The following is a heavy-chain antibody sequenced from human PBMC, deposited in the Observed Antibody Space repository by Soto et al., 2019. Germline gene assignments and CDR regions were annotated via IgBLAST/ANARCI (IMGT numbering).Heavy chain of an antibody. CDR3: ARAGIRGVTSDAFDI. V-gene: IGHV1-18*01. D-gene: IGHD3-10*01. Sequence: QVQLVQSGAEVKKPGASVKVSCKASGYTFTSYGISWVRQAPGQGLEWMGWISAYNGNTNYAQKLQGRVTMTTDTSTSTAYIELRRLRSDDTAVYCCARAGIRGVTSDAFDIWGQGTMVTVSS. CDR2: ISAYNGNT. CDR1: GYTFTSYG. J-gene: IGHJ3*02.